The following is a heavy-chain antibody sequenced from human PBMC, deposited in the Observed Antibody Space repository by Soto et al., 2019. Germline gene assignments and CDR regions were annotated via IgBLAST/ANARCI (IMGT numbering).Heavy chain of an antibody. D-gene: IGHD3-16*01. Sequence: EVQLVESGGGLVQPGGSLRLSCAASGFTVSTKYMSWVRQAPGKGLEWASVIYSGGSTFYADSVRGRLTISRDNSKNTVNLQMNSLRAEDTAVYYCARDPWAADYWGQGTLVTVSS. V-gene: IGHV3-66*01. CDR2: IYSGGST. CDR3: ARDPWAADY. J-gene: IGHJ4*02. CDR1: GFTVSTKY.